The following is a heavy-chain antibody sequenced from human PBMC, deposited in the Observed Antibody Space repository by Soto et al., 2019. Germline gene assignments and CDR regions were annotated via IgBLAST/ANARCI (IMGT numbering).Heavy chain of an antibody. V-gene: IGHV3-11*01. J-gene: IGHJ4*02. Sequence: GGSLRLSCAASGFTFSDNYMSWIRQAQGKGLEWVSYISSSGSTIYYADSVKGRFSISRDNAKNSLYLQMNSLRAEDTTVYYCARIGSPGGYGYGHPSGGVASAVYFDYWGQGTLVTVSS. CDR3: ARIGSPGGYGYGHPSGGVASAVYFDY. CDR2: ISSSGSTI. CDR1: GFTFSDNY. D-gene: IGHD5-18*01.